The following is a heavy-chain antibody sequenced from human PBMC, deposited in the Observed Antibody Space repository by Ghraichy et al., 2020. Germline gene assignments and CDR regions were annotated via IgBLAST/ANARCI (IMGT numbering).Heavy chain of an antibody. D-gene: IGHD6-13*01. CDR2: IYYSGST. Sequence: GSLSLTCTVSGGSISSYYWSWIRQPPGKGLEWIGYIYYSGSTNYNPSLKSRVTISVDTSKNQFSLKLSSVTAADTAVYYCARGGSFSQIDYWGQGTLVTVSS. CDR1: GGSISSYY. CDR3: ARGGSFSQIDY. J-gene: IGHJ4*02. V-gene: IGHV4-59*01.